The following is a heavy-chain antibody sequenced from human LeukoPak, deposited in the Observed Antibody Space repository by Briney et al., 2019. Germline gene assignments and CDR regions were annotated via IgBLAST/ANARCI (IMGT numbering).Heavy chain of an antibody. CDR2: IHHSGSS. Sequence: PSETLSLTCTVSADSLSSGGHYWAWIRQLPGKGLESIGFIHHSGSSRHNPSLKDRVAISVDASRKQFALRLSSVTAADTAIYYCARGGNRFGGFYFDYWGQGIQVVVSS. CDR3: ARGGNRFGGFYFDY. V-gene: IGHV4-31*03. D-gene: IGHD3-10*01. J-gene: IGHJ4*02. CDR1: ADSLSSGGHY.